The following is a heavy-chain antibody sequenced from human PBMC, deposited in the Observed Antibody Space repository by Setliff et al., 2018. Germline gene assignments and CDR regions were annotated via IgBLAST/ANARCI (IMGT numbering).Heavy chain of an antibody. CDR1: GFTFSSYA. D-gene: IGHD3-10*01. CDR3: SPVGANPLLYYYYHYGMDV. CDR2: ISGSGGST. J-gene: IGHJ6*02. Sequence: GGSLRLSCAASGFTFSSYAMSWVRQAPGKGLEWVSAISGSGGSTYYADSVKGRFTISRDNSKNTLYLQMNSLRAEDTAVYYCSPVGANPLLYYYYHYGMDVWGQGTTVTVSS. V-gene: IGHV3-23*01.